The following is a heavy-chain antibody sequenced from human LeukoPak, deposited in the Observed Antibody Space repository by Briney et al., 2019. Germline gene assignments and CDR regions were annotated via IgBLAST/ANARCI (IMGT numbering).Heavy chain of an antibody. J-gene: IGHJ5*02. CDR2: ISSSGSTI. Sequence: GGSLRLSCAASGFTFSDYYMSWIRQAPGKGLEWVSYISSSGSTIYYADSVKGRFTISRDNAKNSLYLQMNSLRAEDTAVYYCARDDYGDYACWFDPWGQGTLVTVSS. V-gene: IGHV3-11*04. D-gene: IGHD4-17*01. CDR1: GFTFSDYY. CDR3: ARDDYGDYACWFDP.